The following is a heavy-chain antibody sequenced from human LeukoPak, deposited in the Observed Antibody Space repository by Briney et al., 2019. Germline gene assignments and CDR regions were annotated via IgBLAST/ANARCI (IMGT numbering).Heavy chain of an antibody. CDR1: GYSFTSYW. J-gene: IGHJ6*02. Sequence: GESLKISCKGSGYSFTSYWIGWVRPMPGKGLEWMGIIYPGDSDTRYSPSFQGQVTISADKSISTAYLQWSSPKASDTAMYYCASTKANYYGSGTPGKYYYYYYGMDVWGQGTTVTASS. D-gene: IGHD3-10*01. CDR3: ASTKANYYGSGTPGKYYYYYYGMDV. CDR2: IYPGDSDT. V-gene: IGHV5-51*01.